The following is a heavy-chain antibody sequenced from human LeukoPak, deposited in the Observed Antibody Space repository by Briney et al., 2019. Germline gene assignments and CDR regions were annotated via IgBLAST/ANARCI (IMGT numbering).Heavy chain of an antibody. D-gene: IGHD3-3*01. Sequence: GGSLRLSCAASGFTFSSYGMPWVRQAPGKGLEWVAVIWYDGSNKYYADSVKGRFTISRDNSKNTLYLQMNSLRAEDTAVYYCARDPEARTTDYDFWSGSGYYYYGMDVWGQGTTVTVSS. CDR2: IWYDGSNK. CDR3: ARDPEARTTDYDFWSGSGYYYYGMDV. CDR1: GFTFSSYG. J-gene: IGHJ6*02. V-gene: IGHV3-33*01.